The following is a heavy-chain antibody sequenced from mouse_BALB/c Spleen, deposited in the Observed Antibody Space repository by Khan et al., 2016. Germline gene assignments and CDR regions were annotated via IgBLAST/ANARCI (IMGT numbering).Heavy chain of an antibody. CDR2: ISTYYGNT. D-gene: IGHD2-1*01. CDR1: GYTFTDYA. CDR3: ARWNGNIAMDY. V-gene: IGHV1S137*01. Sequence: QVQLKESGPELVRPGVSVKISCKGSGYTFTDYAMHWVKQSHAKSLEWIGVISTYYGNTNYNQKFKGKATMTVDKSSSTAYMELARLTSEDSAICYCARWNGNIAMDYWGQGTSVTVSS. J-gene: IGHJ4*01.